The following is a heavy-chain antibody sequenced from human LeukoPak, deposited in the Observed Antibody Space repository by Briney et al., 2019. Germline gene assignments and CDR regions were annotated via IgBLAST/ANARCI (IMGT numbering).Heavy chain of an antibody. D-gene: IGHD2-2*02. CDR2: ISVYTGNT. CDR1: GYTSSSYG. CDR3: ARGEYCNSTSCYKAFDI. Sequence: WASVKVSCKASGYTSSSYGISWVRQAPGQGLEWMGWISVYTGNTNYAQKFQGRVTMTTDTSTSTAYMELRSLRSDDTAVYYCARGEYCNSTSCYKAFDIWGQGTVVTVS. V-gene: IGHV1-18*01. J-gene: IGHJ3*02.